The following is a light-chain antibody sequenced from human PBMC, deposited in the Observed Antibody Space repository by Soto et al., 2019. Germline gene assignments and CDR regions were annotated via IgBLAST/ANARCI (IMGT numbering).Light chain of an antibody. V-gene: IGKV1-5*03. CDR3: QQYNSYART. J-gene: IGKJ1*01. CDR2: KAS. CDR1: QSISSW. Sequence: DIQMPQSPSTLSASVGDRVTITSRASQSISSWLAWYKKKPGKAPKLLSYKASSLESGVPSSFSGSGSGTEFTLTISSLRPDDFATYYRQQYNSYARTCGQGTKVEIK.